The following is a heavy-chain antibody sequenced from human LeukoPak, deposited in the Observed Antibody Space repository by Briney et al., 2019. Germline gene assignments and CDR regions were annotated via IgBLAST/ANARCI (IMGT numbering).Heavy chain of an antibody. J-gene: IGHJ4*02. D-gene: IGHD3-22*01. CDR2: INHSGST. CDR1: GGSFSGYY. Sequence: SETLSLTCAVYGGSFSGYYWSWIRQPPGKGLEWIGEINHSGSTNYNPSLKSRVTISVDTSKNQFSLKLSSVTAADTAVYYCARCTPRTYYYDSSHAAFDYWGQGTLVTVSS. V-gene: IGHV4-34*01. CDR3: ARCTPRTYYYDSSHAAFDY.